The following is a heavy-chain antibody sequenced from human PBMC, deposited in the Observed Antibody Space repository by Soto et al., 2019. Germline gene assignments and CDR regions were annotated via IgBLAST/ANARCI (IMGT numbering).Heavy chain of an antibody. J-gene: IGHJ4*02. CDR2: ISAYNGNT. Sequence: ASVKVSCKASGYTFTSYGISWVRQAPGQGLEWMGWISAYNGNTNYAQKLQGRVTMTTDTSTSTAYMELRSLRSDDTAVYYCARDIVAPMTLRRGFDYWGQGTLVTVSS. D-gene: IGHD2-15*01. CDR3: ARDIVAPMTLRRGFDY. V-gene: IGHV1-18*01. CDR1: GYTFTSYG.